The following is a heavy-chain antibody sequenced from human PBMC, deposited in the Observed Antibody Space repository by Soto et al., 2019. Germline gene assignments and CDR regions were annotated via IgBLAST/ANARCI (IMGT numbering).Heavy chain of an antibody. Sequence: QVQLVESGGGVVQPGRSLRLSCAVSGFTVSTYGMHWVRQAPGKGLEWVAVISRDGGTKYYADSVKGRFTISRDNSRNTRFLEMNRLRSDDMAVYDCTGEVASGYGGEGTLVTVSS. CDR3: TGEVASGY. D-gene: IGHD2-8*02. V-gene: IGHV3-30*03. CDR2: ISRDGGTK. CDR1: GFTVSTYG. J-gene: IGHJ4*02.